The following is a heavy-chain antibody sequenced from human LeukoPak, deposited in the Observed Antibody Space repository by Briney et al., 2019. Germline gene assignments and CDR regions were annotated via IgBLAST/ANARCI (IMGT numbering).Heavy chain of an antibody. CDR1: GYSFTSNY. Sequence: ASVKVSCRASGYSFTSNYIHWVRQAPGQGLEWMGIINPSGGSTSYAQKFQGRVTMTRDTSASTVYMELSSLRSEDTAVYYCANPRYDSSGYYYVDWGQGTLVTVSS. J-gene: IGHJ4*02. CDR3: ANPRYDSSGYYYVD. D-gene: IGHD3-22*01. V-gene: IGHV1-46*01. CDR2: INPSGGST.